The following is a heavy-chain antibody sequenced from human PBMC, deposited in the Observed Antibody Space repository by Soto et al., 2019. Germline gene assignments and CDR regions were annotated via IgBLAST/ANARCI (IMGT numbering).Heavy chain of an antibody. CDR2: IRDSGSSI. V-gene: IGHV3-11*01. CDR1: GFTFKNYY. CDR3: ARQDSSMRDL. D-gene: IGHD6-13*01. Sequence: QVQLVESGGGLVKPGGSLRLSCAASGFTFKNYYMTWIRQAPGKGLEWVSYIRDSGSSIYYADSVKGRFTISMDNAKNSLLLKMSSLRGEDTAVYFCARQDSSMRDLWGQGTLVTVSS. J-gene: IGHJ4*02.